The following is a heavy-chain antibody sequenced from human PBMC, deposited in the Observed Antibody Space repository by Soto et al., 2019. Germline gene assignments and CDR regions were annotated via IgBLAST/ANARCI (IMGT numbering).Heavy chain of an antibody. CDR1: GDTFTDYY. D-gene: IGHD2-21*02. CDR2: VNPSGGHT. Sequence: QVQLMQSGAEVKKPGASVKVSCKASGDTFTDYYIHWLRQAPGQGLEWMGTVNPSGGHTTYAQHFLGRVTMTRDTSTSTLSLELTSLTSDDTAIYYCARGGHVVVVTAALDYWGQGTLVTVSS. V-gene: IGHV1-46*01. J-gene: IGHJ4*02. CDR3: ARGGHVVVVTAALDY.